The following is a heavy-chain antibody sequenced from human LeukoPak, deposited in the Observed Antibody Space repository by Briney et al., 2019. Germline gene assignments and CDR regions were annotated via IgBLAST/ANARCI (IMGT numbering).Heavy chain of an antibody. CDR1: GGSISSSSYY. V-gene: IGHV4-39*01. J-gene: IGHJ4*02. Sequence: SETLSLTCTVSGGSISSSSYYWGWIRQPPGKGLEWIGSIYYNGSTYYNPSLKSRVTISVDTSKNQFSLKLSSVTAADTAVYYCARHMSGDYEFDYWGQGTLVTVSS. CDR3: ARHMSGDYEFDY. CDR2: IYYNGST. D-gene: IGHD4-17*01.